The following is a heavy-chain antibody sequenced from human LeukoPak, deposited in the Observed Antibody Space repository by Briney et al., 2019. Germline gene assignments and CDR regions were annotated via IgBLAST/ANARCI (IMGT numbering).Heavy chain of an antibody. CDR1: GFTFSGCS. Sequence: GGSLRLSCAASGFTFSGCSMNWVRQAPGKGLEWVSYISSRSTTIYYADSVKGRFTISRDNAKKSLHLQMNSLRAEDTALYYCARGEEYSSTLYQCDYWGQGTLVAVSS. CDR3: ARGEEYSSTLYQCDY. CDR2: ISSRSTTI. V-gene: IGHV3-48*01. J-gene: IGHJ4*02. D-gene: IGHD6-6*01.